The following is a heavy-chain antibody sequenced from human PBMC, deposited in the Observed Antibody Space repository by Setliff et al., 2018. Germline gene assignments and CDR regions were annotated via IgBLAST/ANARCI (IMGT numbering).Heavy chain of an antibody. CDR2: ISSSGSYI. Sequence: GGSLRLSCAASGFTFSSYSMNWVRQAPGKGLEWVSFISSSGSYIYYGDSVKGRFTISRDNAKNSLYLQMNSLRAEDTAVYYCARGVARAVAASYYLDYWGQGTRVTVSS. CDR1: GFTFSSYS. D-gene: IGHD6-19*01. V-gene: IGHV3-21*01. CDR3: ARGVARAVAASYYLDY. J-gene: IGHJ4*02.